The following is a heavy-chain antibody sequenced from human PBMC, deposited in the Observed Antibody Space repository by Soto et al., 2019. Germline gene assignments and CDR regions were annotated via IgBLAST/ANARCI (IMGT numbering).Heavy chain of an antibody. CDR2: IHPSGGST. V-gene: IGHV1-46*01. CDR3: ARDKRHGVGQKDPNGLYYYYYYGMDV. CDR1: GYTFTSYY. D-gene: IGHD1-26*01. J-gene: IGHJ6*02. Sequence: ASVKVSCKASGYTFTSYYMHWVRQAPGQVLEWMGIIHPSGGSTSYAQKFQGRVTMTRDTSXRTVYMELSSLRSEDTAVYYCARDKRHGVGQKDPNGLYYYYYYGMDVWGQGTTVTVSS.